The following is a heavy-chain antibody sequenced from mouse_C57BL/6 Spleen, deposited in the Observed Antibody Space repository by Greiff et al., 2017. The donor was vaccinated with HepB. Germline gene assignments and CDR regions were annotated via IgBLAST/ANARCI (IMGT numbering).Heavy chain of an antibody. CDR2: ISSGSSTI. V-gene: IGHV5-17*01. D-gene: IGHD1-1*01. CDR3: ARPLYYYGSSYEFAY. J-gene: IGHJ3*01. CDR1: GFTFSDYG. Sequence: VQLKESGGGLVKPGGSLKLSCAASGFTFSDYGMHWVRQAPEKGLEWVAYISSGSSTIYYADTVKGRFTISRDNAKNTLFLQMTSLRSEDTAMYYCARPLYYYGSSYEFAYWGQGTLVTVSA.